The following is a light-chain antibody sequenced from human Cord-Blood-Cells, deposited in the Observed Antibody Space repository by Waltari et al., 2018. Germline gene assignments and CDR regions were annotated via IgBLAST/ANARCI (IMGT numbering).Light chain of an antibody. CDR2: AAS. J-gene: IGKJ3*01. CDR3: QQSYSTPFT. CDR1: QIISSY. Sequence: DIQMTQSTSSLSASVGDRVTITCRASQIISSYLNWYQQKPGKAPKLLIYAASSLQSGVPSRFSGSGSGTDFTLTISSLQPEDFATYYCQQSYSTPFTFGPGTKVDIK. V-gene: IGKV1-39*01.